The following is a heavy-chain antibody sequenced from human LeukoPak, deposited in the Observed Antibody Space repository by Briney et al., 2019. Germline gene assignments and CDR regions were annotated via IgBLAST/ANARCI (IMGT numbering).Heavy chain of an antibody. V-gene: IGHV1-69*13. Sequence: SVKVSCKASGGTFSSYAISWVRQAPGQGLEWMGGIIPIFGTANYAQKFQGRVTITADESTSTACMELSSLRSEDTAVYYCASYGYSSSWYVSNWFDPWGQGTLVTVSS. D-gene: IGHD6-13*01. J-gene: IGHJ5*02. CDR1: GGTFSSYA. CDR3: ASYGYSSSWYVSNWFDP. CDR2: IIPIFGTA.